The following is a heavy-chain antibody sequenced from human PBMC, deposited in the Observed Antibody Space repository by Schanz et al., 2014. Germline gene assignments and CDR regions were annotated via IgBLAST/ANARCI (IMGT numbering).Heavy chain of an antibody. CDR2: ISWNGGTT. CDR1: GVGFSVWW. Sequence: EVQVMESGGGLVQPGGSLRLSCGASGVGFSVWWMSWVRQAPGKGLEWVSLISWNGGTTYYADSVKGRFTISRDNNRNSLYLQMDRLTTEDTALYYCVKDRPEGYDSHSFDYWGQGTLVTVSS. V-gene: IGHV3-43*01. CDR3: VKDRPEGYDSHSFDY. J-gene: IGHJ4*02. D-gene: IGHD5-12*01.